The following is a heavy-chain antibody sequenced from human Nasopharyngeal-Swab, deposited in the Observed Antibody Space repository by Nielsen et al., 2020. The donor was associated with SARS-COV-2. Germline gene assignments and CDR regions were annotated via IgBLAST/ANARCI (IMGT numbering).Heavy chain of an antibody. V-gene: IGHV1-2*06. J-gene: IGHJ5*02. CDR3: AREISRTTSWFDP. CDR2: INPNTGGT. Sequence: ASVKVSCKASGYTFTGYYMRWVRQAPGQGLEWVGRINPNTGGTNYAQKFQGRVTMTTDTSISTAYMEVSSLRSDDTAVYYCAREISRTTSWFDPWGQGTLVTVSS. CDR1: GYTFTGYY. D-gene: IGHD1-7*01.